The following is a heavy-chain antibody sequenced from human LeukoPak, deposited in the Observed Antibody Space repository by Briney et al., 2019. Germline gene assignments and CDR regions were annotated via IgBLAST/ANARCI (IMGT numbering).Heavy chain of an antibody. CDR1: GFTFVSYT. CDR2: ISSTSTYI. CDR3: ARDLLGELYFGF. Sequence: PGGSLRLSCAASGFTFVSYTMNWFRQAPGKGLEWVSSISSTSTYIYYADSVKGRFTISRDNGGNSLYLQMNSLRAEDTAVYYCARDLLGELYFGFWGQGTLVTASS. V-gene: IGHV3-21*01. D-gene: IGHD3-10*01. J-gene: IGHJ4*02.